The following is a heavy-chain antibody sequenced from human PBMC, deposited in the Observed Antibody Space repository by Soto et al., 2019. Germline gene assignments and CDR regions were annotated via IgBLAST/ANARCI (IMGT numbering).Heavy chain of an antibody. Sequence: PGASLEISCVASGYTFTSYWIGWVRQMPGKGLEWMGIIYPGDSDTRYSPSFRGQVTISADKSISTAYLQWSSLKASDTAMYYCMRQLGVDADNWSHPWGQGTLVTVSS. V-gene: IGHV5-51*01. CDR2: IYPGDSDT. CDR3: MRQLGVDADNWSHP. CDR1: GYTFTSYW. J-gene: IGHJ5*02. D-gene: IGHD2-8*01.